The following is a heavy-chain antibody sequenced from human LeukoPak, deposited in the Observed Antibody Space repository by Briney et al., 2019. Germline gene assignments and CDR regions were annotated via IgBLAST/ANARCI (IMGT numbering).Heavy chain of an antibody. J-gene: IGHJ4*02. Sequence: GGSLRLSCAASGFTFSSYWMSWVRQAPGKGLEWVAFIRYDGSNKYYADSVKGRFTISRDNSKNTLYLQMNSLRAEDTAVYYCAKDRWLQFDYWGQGTLVTVSS. CDR1: GFTFSSYW. D-gene: IGHD5-24*01. V-gene: IGHV3-30*02. CDR3: AKDRWLQFDY. CDR2: IRYDGSNK.